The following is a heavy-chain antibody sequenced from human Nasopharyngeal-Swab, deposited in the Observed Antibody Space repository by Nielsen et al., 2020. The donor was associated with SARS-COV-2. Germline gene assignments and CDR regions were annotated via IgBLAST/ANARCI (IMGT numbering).Heavy chain of an antibody. CDR1: GFIFSDYY. V-gene: IGHV3-11*06. D-gene: IGHD1-26*01. CDR2: ISSSYDYT. J-gene: IGHJ4*02. Sequence: GESLKISCAASGFIFSDYYMTWIRQAPGKGLEWVSYISSSYDYTNYADSVKGRFTISRDNAKNSLYLQMNSLRADDTAVYYCARIRSGTYGGDYWGQGALVTVSS. CDR3: ARIRSGTYGGDY.